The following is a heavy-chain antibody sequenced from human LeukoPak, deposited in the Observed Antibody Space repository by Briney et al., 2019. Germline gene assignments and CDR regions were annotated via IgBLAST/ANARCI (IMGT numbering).Heavy chain of an antibody. J-gene: IGHJ4*02. CDR2: ISAYNGNT. CDR1: GYTFTSYG. Sequence: ASVKVSCKASGYTFTSYGIIWVRQAPGQGLEWMGWISAYNGNTNYAQKLQGRVTMTTDTSTSAAYMELRSLRSDDTAVYYCARVMYSSRAVDYWGQGTLVTVSS. D-gene: IGHD6-13*01. V-gene: IGHV1-18*01. CDR3: ARVMYSSRAVDY.